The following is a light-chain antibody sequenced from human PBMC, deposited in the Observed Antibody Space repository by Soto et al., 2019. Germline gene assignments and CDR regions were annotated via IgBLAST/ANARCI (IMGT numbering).Light chain of an antibody. J-gene: IGLJ1*01. CDR2: DVT. CDR3: CSYAGSYTFYV. V-gene: IGLV2-11*01. Sequence: QSALTQPRSVSGSPGQSVTISCTGTSNDVGGYNYVSWYQQHPGKAPKFMIYDVTKRPSGVPDRFSGSKSGNTASLTISGLQAEDEADYYCCSYAGSYTFYVFGTGTKVTVL. CDR1: SNDVGGYNY.